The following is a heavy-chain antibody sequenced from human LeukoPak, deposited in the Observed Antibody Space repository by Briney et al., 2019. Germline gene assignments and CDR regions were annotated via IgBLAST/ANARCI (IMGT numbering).Heavy chain of an antibody. V-gene: IGHV3-23*01. CDR2: ISGSGDDT. CDR1: GFTFSSYY. CDR3: AKPYSSGWSREGLGY. J-gene: IGHJ4*02. D-gene: IGHD3-22*01. Sequence: PGGSLRLSCAASGFTFSSYYMSWVRQAPGKGLEWVSVISGSGDDTYYGDSVKGRFAISRDNSKNTLYLQMNSLRAEDTAVYYCAKPYSSGWSREGLGYWGQGTLVTVSS.